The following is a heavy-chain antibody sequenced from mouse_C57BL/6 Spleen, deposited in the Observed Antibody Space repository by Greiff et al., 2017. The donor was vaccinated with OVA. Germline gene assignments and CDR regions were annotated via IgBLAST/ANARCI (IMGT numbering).Heavy chain of an antibody. CDR3: ARGSYSNFYAMDY. CDR1: GYTFTSYW. V-gene: IGHV1-50*01. D-gene: IGHD2-5*01. Sequence: QVQLQQSGAELVKPGASVKLSCKASGYTFTSYWMQWVKQRPGQGLEWIGEIDPSDSYTNYNQKFKGKATLTVDTSSSTAYMQLSSLTSEDSAVYYCARGSYSNFYAMDYWGQGTSVTVSS. J-gene: IGHJ4*01. CDR2: IDPSDSYT.